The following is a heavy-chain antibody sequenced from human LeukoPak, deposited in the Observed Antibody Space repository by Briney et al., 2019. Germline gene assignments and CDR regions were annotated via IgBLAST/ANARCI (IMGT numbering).Heavy chain of an antibody. V-gene: IGHV4-31*03. CDR1: GGSISSGGYY. CDR3: ASRGGATREAKGAFDY. J-gene: IGHJ4*02. D-gene: IGHD1-26*01. Sequence: SETLSLTCTVSGGSISSGGYYWSWIRQHPGQGLDWIGYIYYSGSTYYNPSLKSRVTISVDTSKNQFSPKLSSVTAADTAFYYCASRGGATREAKGAFDYWGQGTLVTVSS. CDR2: IYYSGST.